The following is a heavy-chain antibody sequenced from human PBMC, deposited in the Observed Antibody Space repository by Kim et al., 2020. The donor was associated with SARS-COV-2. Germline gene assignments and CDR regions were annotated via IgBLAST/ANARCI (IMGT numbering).Heavy chain of an antibody. CDR3: ARDEGAVAGTRHFDL. Sequence: SETLSLTCTVSGGSISSGSYYWSWIRQPAGKGLEWIGRIYTSGSTNYNPSLKSRVTISVDTSKNQFSLKLSSVTAADTAVYYCARDEGAVAGTRHFDLWGRGTLVTVSS. CDR1: GGSISSGSYY. V-gene: IGHV4-61*02. CDR2: IYTSGST. J-gene: IGHJ2*01. D-gene: IGHD6-19*01.